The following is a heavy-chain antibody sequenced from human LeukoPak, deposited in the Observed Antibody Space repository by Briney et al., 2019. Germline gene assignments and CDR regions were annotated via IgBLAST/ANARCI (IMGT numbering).Heavy chain of an antibody. CDR2: INHSGST. D-gene: IGHD3-3*01. CDR3: ARAHSIRSVVIISRFDY. V-gene: IGHV4-34*01. CDR1: GGSFSGYY. Sequence: SETLSLTCAVYGGSFSGYYWSGIRQPPGKGLEWIGEINHSGSTNYNPSLKSRVTISVDTSKNQFSLKLSSVTAADTAVYYCARAHSIRSVVIISRFDYWGQGTLVTVSS. J-gene: IGHJ4*02.